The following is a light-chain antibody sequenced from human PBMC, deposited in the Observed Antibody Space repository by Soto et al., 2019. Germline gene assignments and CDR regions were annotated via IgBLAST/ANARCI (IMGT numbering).Light chain of an antibody. Sequence: DIQMTQSPSTLSASVGDRVTITCRASQSISSWLAWYQQKPGKAPKLLIYDASSLQSGVPSRFSGSGSGTNFTLTISSLEPEDVAVYYCQQRSNWPPTFGQGTRLEIK. CDR2: DAS. CDR1: QSISSW. V-gene: IGKV1-5*01. J-gene: IGKJ5*01. CDR3: QQRSNWPPT.